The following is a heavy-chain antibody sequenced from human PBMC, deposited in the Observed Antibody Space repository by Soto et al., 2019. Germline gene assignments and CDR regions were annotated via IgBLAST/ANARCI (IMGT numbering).Heavy chain of an antibody. CDR3: ARDMRRDAINNGFDP. D-gene: IGHD2-2*01. V-gene: IGHV4-30-2*01. CDR1: GGSISSGGYS. CDR2: IYHSGST. J-gene: IGHJ5*02. Sequence: SETLSLTCTVSGGSISSGGYSWSWIRQPPGKGLEWIGYIYHSGSTYYNPSLKSRVTISVDRSKNQFSLKLSSVTAADTAVYYCARDMRRDAINNGFDPWGQGTLVTVSS.